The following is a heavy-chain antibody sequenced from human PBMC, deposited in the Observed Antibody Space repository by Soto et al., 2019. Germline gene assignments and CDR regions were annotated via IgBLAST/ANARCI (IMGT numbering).Heavy chain of an antibody. CDR1: GFSFSTYS. CDR2: ISSRSYTI. J-gene: IGHJ6*02. Sequence: EVQLVESGRGLVQPGGSLRLSCAASGFSFSTYSMNWVRQAPGKGLEWVSYISSRSYTIYYIDSVKGRFTISRDNAKSSLYLQMNSLRDEDTAVYYCARGGSSSDNGMDVWGQGTTVTVSS. CDR3: ARGGSSSDNGMDV. D-gene: IGHD6-6*01. V-gene: IGHV3-48*02.